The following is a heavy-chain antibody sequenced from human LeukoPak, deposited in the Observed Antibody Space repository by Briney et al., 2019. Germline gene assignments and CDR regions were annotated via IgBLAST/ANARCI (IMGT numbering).Heavy chain of an antibody. CDR1: GGSIGSSGYY. CDR2: IFYSGST. Sequence: SETLSLTCTVSGGSIGSSGYYWGWIRQPPGKGLEWIGSIFYSGSTYYNPSLKSRVTISLDTSKTQFSLRLSSVTAADTAVYYCARQRQWLAGDYFDYWGQGTLVTVSS. D-gene: IGHD6-19*01. CDR3: ARQRQWLAGDYFDY. V-gene: IGHV4-39*01. J-gene: IGHJ4*02.